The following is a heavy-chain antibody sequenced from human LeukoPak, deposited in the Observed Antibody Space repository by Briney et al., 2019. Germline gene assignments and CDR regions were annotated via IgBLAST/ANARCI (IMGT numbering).Heavy chain of an antibody. Sequence: GGSLRLSCAVSGFTVSSNYMSWVRQALGEGLEWVSVIYSGGGTYYADSVKGRFTISRDNSKNTLFLQMNSLRAEDTAVYYCARGIGCTSCYTRIPYYMDVWGKGTTVTVSS. D-gene: IGHD2-2*02. V-gene: IGHV3-66*01. CDR3: ARGIGCTSCYTRIPYYMDV. CDR1: GFTVSSNY. CDR2: IYSGGGT. J-gene: IGHJ6*03.